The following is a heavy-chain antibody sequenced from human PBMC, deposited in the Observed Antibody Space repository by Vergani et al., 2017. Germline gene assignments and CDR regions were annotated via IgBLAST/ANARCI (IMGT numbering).Heavy chain of an antibody. D-gene: IGHD3-22*01. J-gene: IGHJ4*02. V-gene: IGHV4-39*07. CDR2: IYYSGST. CDR1: GGSISSSSYY. CDR3: ARGYYYDSSGFYFDDY. Sequence: QLQLQESGPGLVKPSETLSLTCTVSGGSISSSSYYWGWIRQPPGKGLEWIGSIYYSGSTNYNPSLKRRVTISVDTSKNQFSLKLSSVTAADTAVYYCARGYYYDSSGFYFDDYWGQGTLVTVSS.